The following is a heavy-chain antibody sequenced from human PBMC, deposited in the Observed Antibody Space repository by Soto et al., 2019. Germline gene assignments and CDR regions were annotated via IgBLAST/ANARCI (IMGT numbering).Heavy chain of an antibody. Sequence: VGSLRLSCAASGFTFSSYSMNWVRQAPGKGLEWVSSISSSSSYIYYADSVKGRFTISRDNAKNSLYLQMNSLRAEDTAVYYCARDLYYSSARYYYYGMDVWGQGTTVTVSS. CDR1: GFTFSSYS. D-gene: IGHD6-25*01. V-gene: IGHV3-21*01. CDR3: ARDLYYSSARYYYYGMDV. J-gene: IGHJ6*02. CDR2: ISSSSSYI.